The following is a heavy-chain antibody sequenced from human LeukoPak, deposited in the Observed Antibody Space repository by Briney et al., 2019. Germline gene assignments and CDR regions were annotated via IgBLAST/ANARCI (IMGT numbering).Heavy chain of an antibody. J-gene: IGHJ4*02. CDR3: ARGLGITMIVLLDY. CDR2: IYYSGST. D-gene: IGHD3-22*01. V-gene: IGHV4-30-4*01. CDR1: GGSISSGDYY. Sequence: SETLSLTCTVSGGSISSGDYYWSWIRQPPGKGLEWIGYIYYSGSTYYNPSLKSRVTISVDTSKNQFSLKLSSVTAADTAVYYCARGLGITMIVLLDYWGQGTLVTVSS.